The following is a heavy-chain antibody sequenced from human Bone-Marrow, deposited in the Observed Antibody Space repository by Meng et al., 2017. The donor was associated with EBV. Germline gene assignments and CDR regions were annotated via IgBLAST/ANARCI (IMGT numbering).Heavy chain of an antibody. CDR2: IYYSGST. J-gene: IGHJ5*02. V-gene: IGHV4-59*01. CDR3: ARSAHTEGWFDP. Sequence: QGQVQGSGPGLVKPSETLSLTCTVSGGSISSYYWSWIRQPPGKGLEWIGYIYYSGSTNYNPSLKSRVTISVDTSKNQFSLKLSSVTAADTAVYYCARSAHTEGWFDPWGQGTLVTVSS. CDR1: GGSISSYY.